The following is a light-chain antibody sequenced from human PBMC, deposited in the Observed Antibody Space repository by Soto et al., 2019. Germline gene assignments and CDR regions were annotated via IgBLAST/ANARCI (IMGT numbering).Light chain of an antibody. CDR2: DAS. CDR3: QQRSNWPPTWM. J-gene: IGKJ1*01. Sequence: EIELTQSPATLSLTPGERATLSCRASQSVSSYLAWYQQKPGQAPRLLIYDASNRATGIPARFSGSGSGTDFTLTISSLEPEDFAVYYCQQRSNWPPTWMFGQGTKVEIK. CDR1: QSVSSY. V-gene: IGKV3-11*01.